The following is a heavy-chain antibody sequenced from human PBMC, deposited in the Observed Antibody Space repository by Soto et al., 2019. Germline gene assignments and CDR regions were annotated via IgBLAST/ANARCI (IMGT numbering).Heavy chain of an antibody. D-gene: IGHD6-13*01. J-gene: IGHJ1*01. CDR3: ASLLIAAAPVWVYFQH. Sequence: SVKVSCKASGGTFSSYAISWVRQAPGQGLEWMGGIIPIFGTANYAQKFQGRVTITADESTSTAYMELSSLRSEDTAVYYCASLLIAAAPVWVYFQHWGQGTLVTVSS. CDR2: IIPIFGTA. CDR1: GGTFSSYA. V-gene: IGHV1-69*13.